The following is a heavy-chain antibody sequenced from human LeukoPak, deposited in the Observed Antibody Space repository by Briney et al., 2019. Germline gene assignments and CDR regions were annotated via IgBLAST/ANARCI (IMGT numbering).Heavy chain of an antibody. CDR3: ARVKGPSRPNYGDWDY. CDR2: ISSSGSTI. V-gene: IGHV3-48*03. Sequence: GGSLRLSCAASGFTFSSYEMNWVRQAPGKGLEWVSYISSSGSTIYYADSVKGRFTISRDNAKNSLYLQMNSLRAEDTAVYYCARVKGPSRPNYGDWDYRGQGTLVTVSS. D-gene: IGHD4-17*01. CDR1: GFTFSSYE. J-gene: IGHJ4*02.